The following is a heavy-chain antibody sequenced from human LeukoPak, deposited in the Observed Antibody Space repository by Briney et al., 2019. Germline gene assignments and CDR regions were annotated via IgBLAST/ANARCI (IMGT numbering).Heavy chain of an antibody. V-gene: IGHV4-59*02. J-gene: IGHJ4*02. CDR1: GGSVSSYY. CDR2: IYYSGST. D-gene: IGHD6-19*01. Sequence: SETLSLTCTVSGGSVSSYYWSWIRQPPGKGLEWIGYIYYSGSTNYNPSLKSRVTISVDTSKNQFSLKLSSVTAADTAVYYCARDLDEAVAGLDYWGQGTLVTVSS. CDR3: ARDLDEAVAGLDY.